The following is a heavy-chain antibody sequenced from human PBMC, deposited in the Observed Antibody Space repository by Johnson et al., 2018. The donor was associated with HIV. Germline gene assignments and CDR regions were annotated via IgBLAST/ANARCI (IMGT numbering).Heavy chain of an antibody. CDR3: AKCIWGRSLIDAFDI. V-gene: IGHV3-33*06. CDR2: MNYDGSQK. Sequence: QVQLVESGGGVVQPGRSLRLSCAASGFIFSNYGVHWVRQAPGKGLEWVAGMNYDGSQKNYADPVKGRFTIPRDNSKNTLHLQMNSLRVEDTAVYYCAKCIWGRSLIDAFDIWGQGTMVTVSS. J-gene: IGHJ3*02. CDR1: GFIFSNYG. D-gene: IGHD3-16*01.